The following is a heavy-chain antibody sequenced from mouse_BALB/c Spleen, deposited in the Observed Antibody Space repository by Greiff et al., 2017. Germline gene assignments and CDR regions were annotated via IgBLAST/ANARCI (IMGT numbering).Heavy chain of an antibody. CDR2: IDPANGNT. Sequence: EVQLQQSGAELVKPGASVKLSCTASGFNIKDTYMHWVKQRPEQGLEWIGRIDPANGNTKYDPKFQGKATITADTSSNTAYLQLSSLTSEDTAVYYCATGGDGYYYAMDYWGQGTSVTVSS. CDR1: GFNIKDTY. J-gene: IGHJ4*01. CDR3: ATGGDGYYYAMDY. D-gene: IGHD2-3*01. V-gene: IGHV14-3*02.